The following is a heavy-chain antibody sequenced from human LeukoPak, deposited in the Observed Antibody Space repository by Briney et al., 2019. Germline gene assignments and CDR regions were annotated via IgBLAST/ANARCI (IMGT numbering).Heavy chain of an antibody. CDR1: GFTFSNYW. CDR3: ARVLFYDPGSYYNYNAFDI. CDR2: MRPNGRER. Sequence: GGSLRLSCAASGFTFSNYWMSRVRQAPGKGLECVANMRPNGRERYFVDSVKGRFTISRDNTRNSLYLQMNSLRDEDTAVYYCARVLFYDPGSYYNYNAFDIWGQGTLVTVSS. D-gene: IGHD3-10*01. J-gene: IGHJ3*02. V-gene: IGHV3-7*01.